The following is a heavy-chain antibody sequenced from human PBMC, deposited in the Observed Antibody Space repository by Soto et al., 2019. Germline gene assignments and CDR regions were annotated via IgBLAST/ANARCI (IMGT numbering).Heavy chain of an antibody. CDR2: TYYSGST. CDR3: AREYYYGSGPWY. V-gene: IGHV4-59*12. Sequence: PSETLSLTCTVSGGSISSYYWSWIRQPPEKGLEWIEYTYYSGSTNYNPSLKRRVTISVDTSKNQFSLKLSSVTAADTAVYYCAREYYYGSGPWYWGQGTLVTVSS. CDR1: GGSISSYY. D-gene: IGHD3-10*01. J-gene: IGHJ4*02.